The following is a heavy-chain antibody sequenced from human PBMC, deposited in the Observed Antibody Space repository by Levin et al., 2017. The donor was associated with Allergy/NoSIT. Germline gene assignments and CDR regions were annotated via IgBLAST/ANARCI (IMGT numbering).Heavy chain of an antibody. CDR1: GGSFDSLT. CDR3: ARDNPSNYAILGYHLGWFDP. D-gene: IGHD3-22*01. J-gene: IGHJ5*02. Sequence: SVKVSCKASGGSFDSLTLIWVRQAPGQGLEWMGRFIPILNMAHYAQIFKGRVTMTADKSTNTVYMELSTLTSEDTAVYYCARDNPSNYAILGYHLGWFDPWGQGTLVTVSS. CDR2: FIPILNMA. V-gene: IGHV1-69*04.